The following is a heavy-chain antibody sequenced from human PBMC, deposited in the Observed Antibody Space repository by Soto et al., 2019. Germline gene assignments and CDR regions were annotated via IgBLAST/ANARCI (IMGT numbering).Heavy chain of an antibody. J-gene: IGHJ4*02. CDR2: IYWNDDK. CDR1: GFSFSTSGVG. D-gene: IGHD4-17*01. CDR3: AHRRGSTVLTRGGYFDY. Sequence: QITLKESGPTLVKPTQTLTLTCTFSGFSFSTSGVGVGWIRQPPGKALEWLALIYWNDDKRYSPSLKSRITITKDTSKNQVVLTMTNMDPVDTATYYCAHRRGSTVLTRGGYFDYWGQGTLVTVSS. V-gene: IGHV2-5*01.